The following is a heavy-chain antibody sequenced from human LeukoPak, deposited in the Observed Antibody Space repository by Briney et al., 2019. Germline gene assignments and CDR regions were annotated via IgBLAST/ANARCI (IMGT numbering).Heavy chain of an antibody. CDR2: INHSGST. CDR1: GGSFSGYY. CDR3: ARVPPYGSGRGYFDY. V-gene: IGHV4-34*01. Sequence: PSETLSTTCAVYGGSFSGYYWSWIRQPPGKGLEWIGEINHSGSTNYNPSLKSRVTISVDTSKNQFSLKLSSVTAADTAVYYCARVPPYGSGRGYFDYWGQGTLVTVSS. D-gene: IGHD3-10*01. J-gene: IGHJ4*02.